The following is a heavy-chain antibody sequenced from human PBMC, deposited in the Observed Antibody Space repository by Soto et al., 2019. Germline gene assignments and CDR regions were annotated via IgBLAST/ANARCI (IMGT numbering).Heavy chain of an antibody. CDR2: MNPNSGNT. Sequence: QVQLVQSGAEVKKPGASVKVSCKASGYTFTSYDINWVRQATGQGLEWMGWMNPNSGNTGYAQKFQGRVTMTRNTXITXAYMELSSLRSEDTAVYYCARGWSSSGHYYYGMDVWGQGTTVTVSS. CDR1: GYTFTSYD. D-gene: IGHD6-6*01. J-gene: IGHJ6*02. V-gene: IGHV1-8*01. CDR3: ARGWSSSGHYYYGMDV.